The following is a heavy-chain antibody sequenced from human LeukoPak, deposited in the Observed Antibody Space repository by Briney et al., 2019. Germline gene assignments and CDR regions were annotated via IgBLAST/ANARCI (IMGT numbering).Heavy chain of an antibody. V-gene: IGHV7-4-1*02. D-gene: IGHD3-22*01. CDR1: GYTFTGYY. Sequence: APVKVSCKASGYTFTGYYMHWVRQAPGQGLEWMGWINTNTGNPTYAQGFTGRFVFSLDTSVSTAYLQISSLKAEDTAVYYCARGYFTLIVVVDDAFDIWGQGTMVTVSS. CDR2: INTNTGNP. CDR3: ARGYFTLIVVVDDAFDI. J-gene: IGHJ3*02.